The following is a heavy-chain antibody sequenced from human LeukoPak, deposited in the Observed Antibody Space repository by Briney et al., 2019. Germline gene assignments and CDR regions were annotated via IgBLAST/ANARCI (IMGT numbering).Heavy chain of an antibody. CDR3: ARHGGWHFDY. CDR2: TYLGGST. CDR1: GGSISSSNW. V-gene: IGHV4-4*02. J-gene: IGHJ4*02. Sequence: SETLSLTCAVSGGSISSSNWWSWVRQPPGKGLEWIGQTYLGGSTSYNPSLESRVTISVDMSKNQFSLILTSVTAADTAVYYCARHGGWHFDYWGQGTLVTVSS. D-gene: IGHD6-19*01.